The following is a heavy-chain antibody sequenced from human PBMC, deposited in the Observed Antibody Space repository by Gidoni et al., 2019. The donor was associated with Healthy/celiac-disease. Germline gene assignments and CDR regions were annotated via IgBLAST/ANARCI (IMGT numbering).Heavy chain of an antibody. Sequence: HVQLQQWGAGLLKPSETLSLTCAVYGWSFSGYYWSWIRQPPGKGLEWIGEINHSGSTNYNPSLKSRVTISVDTSKNQFSLKLSSVTAADTAVYYCARTSVVAASLYYFDYWGQGTLVTVSS. CDR2: INHSGST. D-gene: IGHD2-15*01. CDR3: ARTSVVAASLYYFDY. V-gene: IGHV4-34*01. J-gene: IGHJ4*02. CDR1: GWSFSGYY.